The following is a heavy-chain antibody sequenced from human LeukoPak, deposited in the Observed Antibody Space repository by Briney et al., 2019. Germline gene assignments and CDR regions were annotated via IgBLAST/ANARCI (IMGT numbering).Heavy chain of an antibody. CDR1: GYTFTGYY. V-gene: IGHV1-2*02. J-gene: IGHJ4*02. Sequence: ASVKVSCKASGYTFTGYYLHWVRQAPGQGLEWMGWINPNSGGTNYAQKFQGRVTMTRDTSISTAYLEVSRLRPDDTAVYYCARVGAPGYSSGWYGYWGQGTLVTVSS. CDR3: ARVGAPGYSSGWYGY. D-gene: IGHD6-19*01. CDR2: INPNSGGT.